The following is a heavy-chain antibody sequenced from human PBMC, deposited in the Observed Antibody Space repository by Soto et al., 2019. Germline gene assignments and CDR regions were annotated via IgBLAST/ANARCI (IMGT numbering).Heavy chain of an antibody. D-gene: IGHD5-12*01. V-gene: IGHV3-23*01. CDR1: GFTFSSYA. J-gene: IGHJ4*02. Sequence: EVQLLESGGGLVQPGGSLRLSCAASGFTFSSYAMSWVRQAPGKGLEWVSAISGSGGSTYYADSVKDRFTISRDNSENTLYLRMNSLRAEDTAVYYCAKDRSSGYYGGSLGIYYFDYWGQGTLVTVSS. CDR3: AKDRSSGYYGGSLGIYYFDY. CDR2: ISGSGGST.